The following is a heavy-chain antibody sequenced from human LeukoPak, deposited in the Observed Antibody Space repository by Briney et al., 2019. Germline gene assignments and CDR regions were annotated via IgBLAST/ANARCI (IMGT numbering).Heavy chain of an antibody. CDR2: IYYSGST. J-gene: IGHJ4*02. V-gene: IGHV4-39*02. Sequence: SETLSLTCTVSGGSISSSSYYWGWIRQPPGKGLEWIGSIYYSGSTYYSPSLKSRVTMSVDTSMNHFSLKLSSVTAAETAVYYCARLPTYCSGGSCYPQPFDYWGQGTLVTVSS. CDR3: ARLPTYCSGGSCYPQPFDY. CDR1: GGSISSSSYY. D-gene: IGHD2-15*01.